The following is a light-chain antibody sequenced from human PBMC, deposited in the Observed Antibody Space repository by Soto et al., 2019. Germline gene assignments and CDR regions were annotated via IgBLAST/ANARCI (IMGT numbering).Light chain of an antibody. J-gene: IGKJ2*01. CDR3: HQYKSYTPYT. CDR2: KAS. V-gene: IGKV1-5*03. Sequence: DIQMTQSPSTLSASVGDRVTITCRASQSISSWLAWYQQKPGKAPKLMIYKASSLQSGVPLRFSGSGSGTEFTLTITSLQPDDFGTYYCHQYKSYTPYTIGQGTKVDIK. CDR1: QSISSW.